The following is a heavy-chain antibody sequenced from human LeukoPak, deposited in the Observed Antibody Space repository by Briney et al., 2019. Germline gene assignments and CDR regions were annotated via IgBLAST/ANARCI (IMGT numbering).Heavy chain of an antibody. CDR3: ARGLYSRSP. V-gene: IGHV3-23*01. CDR1: GFTFSSYA. J-gene: IGHJ4*02. D-gene: IGHD6-6*01. Sequence: RPGGSLILSCAASGFTFSSYAMSWVRQAPGKGLEWVSAISGSGFTYYADSVKGRFTISRDNSKNTLYLQMNSLRAEDTAVYYCARGLYSRSPWGQGTLVTVSS. CDR2: ISGSGFT.